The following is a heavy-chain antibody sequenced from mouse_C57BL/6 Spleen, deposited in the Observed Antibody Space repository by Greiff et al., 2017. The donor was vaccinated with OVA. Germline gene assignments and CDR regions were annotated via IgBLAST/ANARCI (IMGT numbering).Heavy chain of an antibody. CDR2: ISYDGSN. CDR1: GYSITSGYY. D-gene: IGHD4-1*01. V-gene: IGHV3-6*01. J-gene: IGHJ4*01. Sequence: DVKLVESGPGLVKPSQSLSLTCSVTGYSITSGYYWNWIRQFPGNKLEWMGYISYDGSNNYNPSLKNRISITRDTSKNQFFLKLNSVTTEDTATYYCARGTGTFYYAMDYWGQGTSVTVSS. CDR3: ARGTGTFYYAMDY.